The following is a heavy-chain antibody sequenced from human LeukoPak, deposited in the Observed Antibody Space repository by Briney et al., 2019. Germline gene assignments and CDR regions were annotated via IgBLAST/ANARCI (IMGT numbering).Heavy chain of an antibody. Sequence: ASVKVSCKASGYTFTSHYMHWVRQAPGQGLEWMGIINPGGGGTSYAQKFQGRVTMTRDTSTSTVYMELSSLRSEDTAVYYCARGFYCSGGSCRLDYWGQGTLVTVSS. CDR1: GYTFTSHY. D-gene: IGHD2-15*01. J-gene: IGHJ4*02. V-gene: IGHV1-46*01. CDR2: INPGGGGT. CDR3: ARGFYCSGGSCRLDY.